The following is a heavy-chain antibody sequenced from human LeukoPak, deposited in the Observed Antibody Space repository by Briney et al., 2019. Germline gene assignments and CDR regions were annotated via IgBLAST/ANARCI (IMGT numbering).Heavy chain of an antibody. CDR3: ARGPGGGSSYDYFDY. Sequence: SETLSLTCAVSGGSINSSDYYWGWIRQPPGKGLEWIGSIYYSGTTYYNSSLKSRVTISEDTSKNQFSLKLSSVTAADTAVYYCARGPGGGSSYDYFDYWGQGTLVTVSS. CDR1: GGSINSSDYY. V-gene: IGHV4-39*01. J-gene: IGHJ4*02. CDR2: IYYSGTT. D-gene: IGHD6-13*01.